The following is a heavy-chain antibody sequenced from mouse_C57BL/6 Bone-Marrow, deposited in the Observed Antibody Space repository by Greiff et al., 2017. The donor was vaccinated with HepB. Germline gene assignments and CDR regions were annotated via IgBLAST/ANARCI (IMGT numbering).Heavy chain of an antibody. D-gene: IGHD2-5*01. CDR2: ISDGGSYT. CDR1: GFTFSSYA. J-gene: IGHJ2*01. V-gene: IGHV5-4*01. Sequence: EVMLVESGGGLVKPGGSLKLSCAASGFTFSSYAMSWVRQTPEKRLEWVATISDGGSYTYYPDNVKGRFTISRDNAKNNLYLQMSHLKSEDTAMYYCAREPYYSNLPFDYWGQGTTLTVSS. CDR3: AREPYYSNLPFDY.